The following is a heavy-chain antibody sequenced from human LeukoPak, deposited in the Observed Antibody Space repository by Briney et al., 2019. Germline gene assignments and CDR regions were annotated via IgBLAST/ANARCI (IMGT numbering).Heavy chain of an antibody. CDR1: GDSISSNNW. D-gene: IGHD5-18*01. CDR2: IYHSGSA. Sequence: PSETLSLTCAVSGDSISSNNWWGWVRQPPGKGLEWIGEIYHSGSANYNPSLKSRVSISVDKSKSQFSLKLSSVTAADTAVYYCARDLSWIRGYFDYWGQGTLVTVSS. V-gene: IGHV4-4*02. CDR3: ARDLSWIRGYFDY. J-gene: IGHJ4*02.